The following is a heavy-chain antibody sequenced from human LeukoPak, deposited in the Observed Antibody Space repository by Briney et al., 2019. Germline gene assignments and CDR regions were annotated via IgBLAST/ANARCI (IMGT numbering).Heavy chain of an antibody. CDR3: ARGYCSGGSCYVPFDY. Sequence: LSLTCTVSGXSISSHYWSWIRQPPGKGLEWIGYIYYSGSTNYNPSLKSRVTISVDTSKNQFSLKLSSVTAADTAVYYCARGYCSGGSCYVPFDYWGQGTLVTVSS. CDR2: IYYSGST. CDR1: GXSISSHY. V-gene: IGHV4-59*11. D-gene: IGHD2-15*01. J-gene: IGHJ4*02.